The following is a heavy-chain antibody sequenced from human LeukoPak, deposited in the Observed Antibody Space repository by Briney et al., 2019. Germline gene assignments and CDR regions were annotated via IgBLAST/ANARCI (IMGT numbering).Heavy chain of an antibody. V-gene: IGHV4-4*07. CDR1: GGSISRYY. Sequence: SETLSLTCTVSGGSISRYYWSWIRQPAGKGLEWIGRIYTSGSTNYNPSLKSRVTMSVDTSKNQFSLKLSSVTAADTAVYYCARVGIAATPGGFDYWGQGTLVTVSS. J-gene: IGHJ4*02. D-gene: IGHD6-13*01. CDR2: IYTSGST. CDR3: ARVGIAATPGGFDY.